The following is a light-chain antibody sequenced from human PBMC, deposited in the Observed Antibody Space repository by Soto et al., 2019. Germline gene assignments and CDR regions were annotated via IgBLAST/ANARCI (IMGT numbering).Light chain of an antibody. V-gene: IGLV3-21*02. Sequence: SYELTQPPSVSVAPGQTARITCEGNNIGSKSVHWYQQRPGQAPVLVVYEDSDRPSGIPERFSGSNSGNTATLTISRVEPGDEADYYCQVWEGNSENHLFVFGTGTKVTVL. CDR2: EDS. J-gene: IGLJ1*01. CDR3: QVWEGNSENHLFV. CDR1: NIGSKS.